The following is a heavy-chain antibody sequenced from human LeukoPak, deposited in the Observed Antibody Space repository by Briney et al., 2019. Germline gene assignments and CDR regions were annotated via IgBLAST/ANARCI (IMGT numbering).Heavy chain of an antibody. V-gene: IGHV3-7*03. Sequence: GGSLRLSCEVSGFIFSSYWMSWVRQAPGKGLEWVGNINQEGSERNHGDSVNGRFTISRDNVKNSLYLQMNSLRAEDTALYYCARAPGVRYYYYMDVWGKGTTVTVSS. CDR3: ARAPGVRYYYYMDV. CDR2: INQEGSER. CDR1: GFIFSSYW. J-gene: IGHJ6*03. D-gene: IGHD2-8*01.